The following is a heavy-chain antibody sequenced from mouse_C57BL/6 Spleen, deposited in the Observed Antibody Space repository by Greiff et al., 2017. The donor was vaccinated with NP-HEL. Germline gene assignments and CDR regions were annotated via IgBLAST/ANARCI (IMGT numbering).Heavy chain of an antibody. CDR1: GYTFTSYW. V-gene: IGHV1-74*01. CDR3: TTILRYQGAMDY. J-gene: IGHJ4*01. Sequence: QVQLQQPGAELVKPGASVKVSCKASGYTFTSYWMHWVKQRPGQGLEWIGRIHPSDSDTNYNQKFKGKATLTVDKSSSTAYMQLSSLTAEDSAVYYWTTILRYQGAMDYWGQGTSVTVSS. CDR2: IHPSDSDT. D-gene: IGHD1-1*01.